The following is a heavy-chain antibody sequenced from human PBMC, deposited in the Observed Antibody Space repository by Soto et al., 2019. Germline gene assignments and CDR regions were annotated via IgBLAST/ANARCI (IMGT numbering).Heavy chain of an antibody. J-gene: IGHJ4*02. CDR1: GGTFSSYA. V-gene: IGHV1-69*13. CDR2: IIPIFGTA. Sequence: ASVKVSCKASGGTFSSYAISWVRQAPGQGLEWMGGIIPIFGTANYAQKFQGRVTITADESTSTAYMELSSLRSEDTAVYYCARSITYYDSSGSRGYYFDYWGQGTLVTVSS. D-gene: IGHD3-22*01. CDR3: ARSITYYDSSGSRGYYFDY.